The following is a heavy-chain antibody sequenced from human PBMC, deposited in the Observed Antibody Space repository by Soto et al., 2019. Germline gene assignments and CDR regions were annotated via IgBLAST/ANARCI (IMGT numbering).Heavy chain of an antibody. V-gene: IGHV2-5*02. Sequence: QITLKESGPTLVKPTQTLTLTCTFSGFSLSTSGVGVGWIRQPPGKALEWLALIYWDDDKRYSPSLKSRLTITKDTTKNQVVLTRTDTEPVDTATYYCARHSLYCTNGVCFDPYFDYWGQGTLVTVSS. D-gene: IGHD2-8*01. CDR1: GFSLSTSGVG. CDR2: IYWDDDK. J-gene: IGHJ4*02. CDR3: ARHSLYCTNGVCFDPYFDY.